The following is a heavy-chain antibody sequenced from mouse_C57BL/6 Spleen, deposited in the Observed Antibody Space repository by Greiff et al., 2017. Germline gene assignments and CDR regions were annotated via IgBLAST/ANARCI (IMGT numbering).Heavy chain of an antibody. CDR3: ARGRDSSGYSFAY. CDR2: IYPGSGST. V-gene: IGHV1-55*01. J-gene: IGHJ3*01. D-gene: IGHD3-2*02. Sequence: QVQLQQPGAELVKPGASVKMSCKASGYTFTSYWITWVKQRPGQGLEWIGDIYPGSGSTNYNEKFKSKATLTVDTSSSTAYMQLSSLTSEDSAVYYCARGRDSSGYSFAYWGQGTRVTVSA. CDR1: GYTFTSYW.